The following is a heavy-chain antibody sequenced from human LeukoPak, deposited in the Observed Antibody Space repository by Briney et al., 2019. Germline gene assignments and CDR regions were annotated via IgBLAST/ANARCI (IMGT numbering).Heavy chain of an antibody. CDR1: GFTFSSHA. J-gene: IGHJ3*02. V-gene: IGHV3-23*01. CDR3: AKGLVAAADGAFDI. D-gene: IGHD6-13*01. Sequence: GGSLRLSCAASGFTFSSHAMSWVRQAPGKGLEWVSGISGSGGDTYYADSVKGRFAISRDNSMNTLYLQMNSLRADDTAVYYCAKGLVAAADGAFDIWGRGTMVTVSS. CDR2: ISGSGGDT.